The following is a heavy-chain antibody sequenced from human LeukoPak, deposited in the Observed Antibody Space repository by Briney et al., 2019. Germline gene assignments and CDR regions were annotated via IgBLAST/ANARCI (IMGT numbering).Heavy chain of an antibody. CDR1: GGSFSGYY. Sequence: SETLSLTCAVYGGSFSGYYWSWIRQPPGKGLEWIGEINHSGSTNYNPSLKSRVTISVDTSKNQFSLKLSSVTAADTAMYYCARGRDEYSSGWYGYGHYYFDYWGQGTLVTVSS. CDR3: ARGRDEYSSGWYGYGHYYFDY. CDR2: INHSGST. J-gene: IGHJ4*02. V-gene: IGHV4-34*01. D-gene: IGHD6-19*01.